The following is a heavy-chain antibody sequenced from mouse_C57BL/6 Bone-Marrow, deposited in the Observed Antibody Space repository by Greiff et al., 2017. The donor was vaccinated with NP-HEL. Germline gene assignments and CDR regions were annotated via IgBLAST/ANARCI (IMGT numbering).Heavy chain of an antibody. V-gene: IGHV1-55*01. CDR2: IYPGSGST. Sequence: QVQLQQPGAELVKPGASVKMSCKASGYTFTSYWITWVKQRPGQGLEWIGDIYPGSGSTNYNEKFKSKATLTVDTSSSTAYMQLSSLTSEDSAVYYCARSYYGRSLYYAMDYWGQGTSVTVSS. D-gene: IGHD1-1*01. CDR1: GYTFTSYW. J-gene: IGHJ4*01. CDR3: ARSYYGRSLYYAMDY.